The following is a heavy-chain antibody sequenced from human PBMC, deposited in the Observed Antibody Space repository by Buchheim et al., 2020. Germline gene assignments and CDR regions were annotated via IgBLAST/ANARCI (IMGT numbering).Heavy chain of an antibody. J-gene: IGHJ6*02. CDR3: ARALAVAGIFTTDYGMDV. CDR1: GFTVSSNY. D-gene: IGHD6-19*01. Sequence: EVQLVESGGGLVQPGGSLRLSCAASGFTVSSNYMSWVRQAPGKGLEWVSVIYSGGSTYYADSVKGRFTISRANSKNTLYLQMNSLRAEDTAVYYCARALAVAGIFTTDYGMDVWGQGTT. CDR2: IYSGGST. V-gene: IGHV3-66*01.